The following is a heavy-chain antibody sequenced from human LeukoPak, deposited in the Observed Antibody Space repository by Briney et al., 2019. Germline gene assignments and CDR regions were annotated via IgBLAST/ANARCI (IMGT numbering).Heavy chain of an antibody. CDR2: IYTSGST. CDR1: GGSISSYY. J-gene: IGHJ4*02. D-gene: IGHD1-1*01. CDR3: ARDSSNWQQYDC. V-gene: IGHV4-4*07. Sequence: PSETLSLTCTVSGGSISSYYWSWIRQPAGKGLEWIGRIYTSGSTNYNPSLKSRVTMSVDTSRNQFSLNLSSVTAADTAMYYCARDSSNWQQYDCWGQGTLVTVSS.